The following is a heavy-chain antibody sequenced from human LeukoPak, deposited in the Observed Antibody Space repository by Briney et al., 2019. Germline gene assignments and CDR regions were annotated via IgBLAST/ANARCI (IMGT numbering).Heavy chain of an antibody. Sequence: GGSLRLYCAASGHTFSTYGMTWVRQAPGKGLEWVSGVSPSGDITYYADSVKGRFTISRDNSKNTVYLQMNNVRAEDTAVYYCAKDPSGSYYHLFDYWGQGTLVTVSS. J-gene: IGHJ4*02. D-gene: IGHD1-26*01. CDR3: AKDPSGSYYHLFDY. CDR1: GHTFSTYG. CDR2: VSPSGDIT. V-gene: IGHV3-23*01.